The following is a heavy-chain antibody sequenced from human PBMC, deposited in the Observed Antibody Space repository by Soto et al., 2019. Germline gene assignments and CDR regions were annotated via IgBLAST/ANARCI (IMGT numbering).Heavy chain of an antibody. Sequence: EVQLLESGGGLVQPGGSLRLSCAASGFTFSSYAMSWVRQAPGKGLEWVSAISGSGGSTYYADSVKGRFTISRDNSKNTLYLQMNSLRAEDTAVYYCAKSSCSGGSCYSSYFDYWGQGTLVTVSS. V-gene: IGHV3-23*01. CDR2: ISGSGGST. CDR3: AKSSCSGGSCYSSYFDY. CDR1: GFTFSSYA. D-gene: IGHD2-15*01. J-gene: IGHJ4*02.